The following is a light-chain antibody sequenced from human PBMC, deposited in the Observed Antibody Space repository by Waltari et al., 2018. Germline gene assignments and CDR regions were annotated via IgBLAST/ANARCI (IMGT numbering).Light chain of an antibody. CDR1: QDISSY. J-gene: IGKJ4*01. Sequence: DIQLTQSPSFLSASVGYRITITCRASQDISSYLAWYQQKPGRAPKVLISGASSLQSGVASRFSGSGSGTEFNLTISSLQPEDFATYYCQQVKTYPLTFGGGTKVEIK. CDR3: QQVKTYPLT. V-gene: IGKV1-9*01. CDR2: GAS.